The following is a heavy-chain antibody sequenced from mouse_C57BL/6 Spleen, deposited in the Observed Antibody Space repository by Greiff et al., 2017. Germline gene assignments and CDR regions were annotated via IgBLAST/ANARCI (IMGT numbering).Heavy chain of an antibody. CDR3: ARKGIYYDYEDAMDY. CDR2: IDPSDSYT. J-gene: IGHJ4*01. D-gene: IGHD2-4*01. Sequence: QVQLKQPGAELVMPGASVKLSCKASGYTFTSYWMHWVKQRPGQGLEWIGEIDPSDSYTNYNQKFKGKSTLTVDKSSSTAYMQLSSLTSEDSAVYYCARKGIYYDYEDAMDYWGQGTSGTVSS. V-gene: IGHV1-69*01. CDR1: GYTFTSYW.